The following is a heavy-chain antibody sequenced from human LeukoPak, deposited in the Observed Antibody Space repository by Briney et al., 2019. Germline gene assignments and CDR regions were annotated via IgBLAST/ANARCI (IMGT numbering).Heavy chain of an antibody. V-gene: IGHV1-69*13. D-gene: IGHD3-10*01. CDR3: ARDRRITMVRGVYFDI. CDR2: IIPIFGTA. CDR1: GGTFNSYA. J-gene: IGHJ3*02. Sequence: SVKVSCKASGGTFNSYAISWVRQAPGQGLEWMGGIIPIFGTANYAQKFQGRVTITADESTSTAYMELSSLRSEDTAVYYCARDRRITMVRGVYFDIWGQGTMVTVSS.